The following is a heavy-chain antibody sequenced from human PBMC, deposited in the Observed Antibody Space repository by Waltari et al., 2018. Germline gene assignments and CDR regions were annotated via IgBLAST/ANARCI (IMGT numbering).Heavy chain of an antibody. D-gene: IGHD6-13*01. J-gene: IGHJ6*02. CDR2: INPNSGGT. CDR3: ARAESSRPTGGMDV. V-gene: IGHV1-2*04. CDR1: GYIFTGFY. Sequence: QVQLVQSGAEAKKPGASVRVSCKASGYIFTGFYLHWVRQAPGQRHAWMGWINPNSGGTNYAQKFQGWVTMTRDTSISTAYMELSRLRSDDTAVYYCARAESSRPTGGMDVWGQGTTVTVSS.